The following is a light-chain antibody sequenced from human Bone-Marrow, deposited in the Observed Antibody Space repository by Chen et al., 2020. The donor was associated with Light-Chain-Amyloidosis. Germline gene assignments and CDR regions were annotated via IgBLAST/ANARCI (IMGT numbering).Light chain of an antibody. CDR2: EVT. CDR3: SSYTMTDTLV. V-gene: IGLV2-14*01. CDR1: SSDVGGDNH. Sequence: QSALTQPASVSGSPGQSITISCTGTSSDVGGDNHVSWYQQHPDKAPKLMIYEVTNRPSWVPDRFSGSKSDNTASLTISGLQTEEEADYFCSSYTMTDTLVFGSGTRVTVL. J-gene: IGLJ1*01.